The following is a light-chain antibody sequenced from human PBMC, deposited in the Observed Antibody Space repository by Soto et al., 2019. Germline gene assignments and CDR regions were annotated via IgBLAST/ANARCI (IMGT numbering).Light chain of an antibody. CDR1: QSVLFNSNNNNY. CDR3: QQYYTTPLT. J-gene: IGKJ4*01. V-gene: IGKV4-1*01. CDR2: WAF. Sequence: DIVMTQSPDYLSVTLGETPPTNCKSTQSVLFNSNNNNYLAWYQQKAGQFPILLLYWAFAREVGVPDRFSGSGSGTDFTLTITSLQAEDVAVYYCQQYYTTPLTFGGGTKVELK.